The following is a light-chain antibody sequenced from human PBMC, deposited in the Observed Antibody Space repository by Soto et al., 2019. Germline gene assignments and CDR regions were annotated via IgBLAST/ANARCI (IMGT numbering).Light chain of an antibody. Sequence: DIQMTQSPSSVSASVGDRVTITCRASQGISSLLAWYQVKAGKAPKFLIYAASSLQSGVPSRFSGSGSGTAFTLTISSLQPEDFATYYCQQANSFPLTFGGGTKVEIK. V-gene: IGKV1-12*01. J-gene: IGKJ4*01. CDR2: AAS. CDR1: QGISSL. CDR3: QQANSFPLT.